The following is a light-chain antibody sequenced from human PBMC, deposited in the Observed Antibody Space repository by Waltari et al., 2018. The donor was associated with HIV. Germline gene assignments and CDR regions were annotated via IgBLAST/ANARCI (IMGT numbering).Light chain of an antibody. CDR2: EVK. J-gene: IGLJ2*01. CDR3: SSYSASGTLVL. Sequence: QSALTQPASVSGSPGQSISISCSGTSSDVGASDYVSWYHQHPGEAPTLLLYEVKKRPSGISNRFSGSKSGNTASLTISGLQVEDEAHYYCSSYSASGTLVLFGGGTRLTVL. CDR1: SSDVGASDY. V-gene: IGLV2-14*01.